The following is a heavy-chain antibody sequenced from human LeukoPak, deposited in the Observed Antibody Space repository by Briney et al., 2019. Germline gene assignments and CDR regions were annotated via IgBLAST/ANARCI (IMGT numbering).Heavy chain of an antibody. V-gene: IGHV3-21*01. Sequence: PGGSLRLSCAASGFTFSSYSMNWVRQAPGKGLEWVSSISSSSSYIYYADSVKGRFTISRDNAKNSLYLQMNSLRAEDTAVYYCARDRSGIAVVEYYGMDVWGQGTTVTVSS. J-gene: IGHJ6*02. CDR1: GFTFSSYS. CDR3: ARDRSGIAVVEYYGMDV. D-gene: IGHD6-19*01. CDR2: ISSSSSYI.